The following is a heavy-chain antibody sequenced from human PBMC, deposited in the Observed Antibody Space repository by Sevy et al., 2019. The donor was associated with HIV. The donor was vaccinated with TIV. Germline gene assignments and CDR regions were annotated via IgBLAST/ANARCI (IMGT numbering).Heavy chain of an antibody. J-gene: IGHJ3*02. Sequence: ASVKVSCKASGYRFEIYGISWVRQARGQGLEWMGWSSGHNGNTNYAQKFQDRVTMTTDTSTSTVYMELRRLTFDDTAVYYCARERAPYYYDSSGFLDAFDMWGQGTMVTVSS. CDR3: ARERAPYYYDSSGFLDAFDM. V-gene: IGHV1-18*01. CDR2: SSGHNGNT. CDR1: GYRFEIYG. D-gene: IGHD3-22*01.